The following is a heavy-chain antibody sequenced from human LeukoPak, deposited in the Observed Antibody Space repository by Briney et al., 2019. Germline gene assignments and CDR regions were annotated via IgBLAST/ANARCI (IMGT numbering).Heavy chain of an antibody. Sequence: PGGSLRLSCAASGFTFSGYAMTWVRQGPGKGLEWVSLIYSGGSTSYADSVKGGFTISRDSSKNTLYLQMNNLRVEDTAVYYCARDPAAVAINTYGWGQGTLVTVSS. D-gene: IGHD5-24*01. CDR3: ARDPAAVAINTYG. CDR1: GFTFSGYA. CDR2: IYSGGST. J-gene: IGHJ4*02. V-gene: IGHV3-66*01.